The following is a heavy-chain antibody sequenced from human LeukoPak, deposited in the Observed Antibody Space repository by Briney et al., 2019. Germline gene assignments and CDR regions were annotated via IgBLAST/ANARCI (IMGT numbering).Heavy chain of an antibody. CDR1: GYSINNYW. Sequence: GESLKISCKGSGYSINNYWIGWVRQMPGKGLEWMGIIYPADSDIRYSPSFQGQVTISADKSISTAYLQWSSLKASDTAMYYCARQEYCSGGSCYTWFDPWGQGTLVTVST. V-gene: IGHV5-51*01. CDR3: ARQEYCSGGSCYTWFDP. CDR2: IYPADSDI. D-gene: IGHD2-15*01. J-gene: IGHJ5*02.